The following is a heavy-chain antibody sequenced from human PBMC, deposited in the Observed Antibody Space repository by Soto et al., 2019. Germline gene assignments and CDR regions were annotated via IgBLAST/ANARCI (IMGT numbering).Heavy chain of an antibody. Sequence: SVKVSCKASGGTLTSYAISWVRQAPGQGLEWMGGIIPIFGAANYAQKFQGRVTITADESTSTAYMELSSLRSEDTAVYYCARLPLKGPGAFDICGQGTMVTVSS. J-gene: IGHJ3*02. V-gene: IGHV1-69*01. CDR3: ARLPLKGPGAFDI. CDR2: IIPIFGAA. CDR1: GGTLTSYA.